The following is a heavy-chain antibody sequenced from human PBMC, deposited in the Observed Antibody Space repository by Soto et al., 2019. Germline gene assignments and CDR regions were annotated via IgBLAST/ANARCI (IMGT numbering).Heavy chain of an antibody. Sequence: LRLSCAASGFTFSSSAMSWVRQAPGKGLEWVSAISSSGGFSTYYADSVKSRFTISRDSFENTLYLQMNSLRAEDTAVYYCARGDEHCSTSSCYDPGHWGQGTLVTVSS. V-gene: IGHV3-23*01. CDR1: GFTFSSSA. J-gene: IGHJ4*02. CDR2: ISSSGGFST. CDR3: ARGDEHCSTSSCYDPGH. D-gene: IGHD2-2*01.